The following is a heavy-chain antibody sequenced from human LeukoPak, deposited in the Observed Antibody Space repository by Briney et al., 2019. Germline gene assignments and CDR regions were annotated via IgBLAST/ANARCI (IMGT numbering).Heavy chain of an antibody. J-gene: IGHJ4*02. CDR2: IYYSGST. Sequence: SETLSLTCTVSGGSISSGGYYWSWIRQHPGKGLEWIGYIYYSGSTYYNPSLKSRVTISVDTSKNQFSLKLSSVTAADTAVYYCAREVRFSGRTEWGQGTLATVSS. D-gene: IGHD1-26*01. CDR3: AREVRFSGRTE. CDR1: GGSISSGGYY. V-gene: IGHV4-31*03.